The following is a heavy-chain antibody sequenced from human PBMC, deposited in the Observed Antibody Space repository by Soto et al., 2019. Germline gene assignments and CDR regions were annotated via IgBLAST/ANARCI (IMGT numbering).Heavy chain of an antibody. CDR2: IYYSGST. D-gene: IGHD3-10*01. CDR1: GGSISSGGYY. V-gene: IGHV4-31*03. Sequence: QVQLQESGPGLVKPSQTLSLTCTVSGGSISSGGYYWTWFRQHPGKGLEWIGYIYYSGSTYYNPSLKSRLTISVDTSKNQFSLKLSSVTAADTAVYYCAREEMVRGVTYNWFDPWGQGILVTVSS. J-gene: IGHJ5*02. CDR3: AREEMVRGVTYNWFDP.